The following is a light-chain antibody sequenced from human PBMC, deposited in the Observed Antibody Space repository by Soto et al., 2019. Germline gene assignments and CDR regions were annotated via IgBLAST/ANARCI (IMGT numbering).Light chain of an antibody. CDR2: SAS. CDR1: RSLLNSGNNVNY. CDR3: QSYYDTPRLT. Sequence: DFVVTQSPDSLALSLGETATINCKSSRSLLNSGNNVNYLGWCQQKPGQPPKLLISSASRRESGVPDRFSGSGSGTDFTLTINNVQPEDMAVYYCQSYYDTPRLTFGGGTRVEMK. V-gene: IGKV4-1*01. J-gene: IGKJ4*01.